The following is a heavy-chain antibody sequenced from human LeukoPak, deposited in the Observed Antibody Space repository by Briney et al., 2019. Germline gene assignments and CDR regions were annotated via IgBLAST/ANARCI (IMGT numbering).Heavy chain of an antibody. V-gene: IGHV3-7*01. D-gene: IGHD5-18*01. CDR3: ARDRIQNYGGGSNFDF. CDR2: IKQDGSEK. Sequence: GGSLRLSCAASGFTFSSYWMSWVRQAPGKGLEWVANIKQDGSEKYYVDSVKGRFTISRDKSKNTLYLQMNSLRAEDTAVYYCARDRIQNYGGGSNFDFWGQGTLVTVSS. J-gene: IGHJ4*02. CDR1: GFTFSSYW.